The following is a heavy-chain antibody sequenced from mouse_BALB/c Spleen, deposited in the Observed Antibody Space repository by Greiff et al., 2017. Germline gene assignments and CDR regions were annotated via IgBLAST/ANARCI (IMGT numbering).Heavy chain of an antibody. V-gene: IGHV2-2*02. J-gene: IGHJ4*01. CDR3: ARKRYGNYYAMDY. D-gene: IGHD2-10*02. CDR1: GFSLTSYG. CDR2: IWSGGST. Sequence: QVQLKESGPGLVQPSQSLSITCTVSGFSLTSYGVHWVRQSPGKGLEWLGVIWSGGSTDYNAAFISRLSISKDNSKSQVFFKMNSLQANDTAIYYCARKRYGNYYAMDYWGQGTSVTVSS.